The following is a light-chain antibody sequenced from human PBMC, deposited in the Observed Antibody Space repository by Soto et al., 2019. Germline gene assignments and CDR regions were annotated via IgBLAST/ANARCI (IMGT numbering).Light chain of an antibody. CDR1: QSVSRR. J-gene: IGKJ1*01. Sequence: EVVLTQSPGTLSLSPGGRATLSCRASQSVSRRLAWYQQKPGQAPRLLLYGASNRATGIPDRFSGSGSGTDFTLTISRLEPEDFAVYYCQHYGSSPTFGQGTKVDIK. CDR3: QHYGSSPT. CDR2: GAS. V-gene: IGKV3-20*01.